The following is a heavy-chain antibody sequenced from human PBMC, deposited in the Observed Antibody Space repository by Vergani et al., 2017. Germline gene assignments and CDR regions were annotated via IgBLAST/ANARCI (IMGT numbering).Heavy chain of an antibody. CDR2: INPSGGST. Sequence: QVQLVQSGAEVKKPGSSVKVSCKASGGTFSSYAISWVRQAPGQGLEWMGIINPSGGSTSYAQKFQGRVTITADKSTSTAYMELSSLRSEDTAVYYCASSIAARPDNFDYWGQGTLVTVSS. V-gene: IGHV1-69*04. CDR3: ASSIAARPDNFDY. J-gene: IGHJ4*02. CDR1: GGTFSSYA. D-gene: IGHD6-6*01.